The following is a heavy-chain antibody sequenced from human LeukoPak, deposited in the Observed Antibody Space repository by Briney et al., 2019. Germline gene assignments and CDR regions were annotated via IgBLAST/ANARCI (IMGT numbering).Heavy chain of an antibody. CDR1: GYSISSGYY. V-gene: IGHV4-38-2*01. J-gene: IGHJ5*02. CDR2: IFHSGST. Sequence: SETLSLTCAVSGYSISSGYYWGWIRQPPGKGLEGMGGIFHSGSTYYNPSLKSRVTISVDTPKNQFSLQLPSVTAADTAVYFCARLGLSTAYNWFDPWGQGTLVTVSS. D-gene: IGHD2-2*01. CDR3: ARLGLSTAYNWFDP.